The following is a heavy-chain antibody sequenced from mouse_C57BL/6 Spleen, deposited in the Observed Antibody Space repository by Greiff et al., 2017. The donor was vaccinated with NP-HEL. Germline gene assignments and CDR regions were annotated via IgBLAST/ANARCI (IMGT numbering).Heavy chain of an antibody. V-gene: IGHV5-17*01. CDR3: ARRWDGWYFDV. D-gene: IGHD4-1*01. CDR1: GFTFSDYG. J-gene: IGHJ1*03. Sequence: VQLKESGGGLVKPGGSLKLSCAASGFTFSDYGMHWVRQAPEKGLEWVAYLSRGSSTIYYADTVKGRFTISRDNAKNTLFLQMTSLRSEDTAMYYCARRWDGWYFDVWGTGTTVTVSS. CDR2: LSRGSSTI.